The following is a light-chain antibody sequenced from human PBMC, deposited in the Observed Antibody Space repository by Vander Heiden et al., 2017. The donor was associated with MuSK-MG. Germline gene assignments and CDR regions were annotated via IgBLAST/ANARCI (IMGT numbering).Light chain of an antibody. J-gene: IGLJ1*01. CDR1: NIGSKS. CDR2: DES. Sequence: SYVLTQPPSVSVAPGQTARITCGGNNIGSKSVHWYQQKPGQAPVLVVYDESGRPSGIPDRFSGSNAGNAATLTISGVEAGDEADYYCQVWDGNSDHDVFGTGTKVTVL. V-gene: IGLV3-21*02. CDR3: QVWDGNSDHDV.